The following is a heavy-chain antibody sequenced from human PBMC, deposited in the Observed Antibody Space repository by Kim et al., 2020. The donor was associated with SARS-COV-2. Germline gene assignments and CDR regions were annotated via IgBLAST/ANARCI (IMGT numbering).Heavy chain of an antibody. CDR2: ISYDGSNK. CDR1: GFTFSSYA. J-gene: IGHJ5*02. Sequence: GGSLRLSCAASGFTFSSYAMHWVRQAPGKGLEWVAVISYDGSNKYYADSVKGRFTISRDNSKNTLYLQMNSLRAEDTAVYYCARERRSAPRRFDPWGQGTLVTVSS. V-gene: IGHV3-30-3*01. CDR3: ARERRSAPRRFDP. D-gene: IGHD6-25*01.